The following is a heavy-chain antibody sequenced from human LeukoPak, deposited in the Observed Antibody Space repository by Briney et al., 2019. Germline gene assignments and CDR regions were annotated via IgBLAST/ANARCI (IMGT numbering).Heavy chain of an antibody. CDR3: ARGRGCITITAEKQTCAFDI. CDR1: GYSFTSYW. CDR2: IYPGDSDT. V-gene: IGHV5-51*01. J-gene: IGHJ3*02. Sequence: GESLQISCKGSGYSFTSYWIGWVRQMPGKGLEWMGIIYPGDSDTRYSPSFQGQVTISADKSISTAYLQWSSLKASDTAMYYCARGRGCITITAEKQTCAFDIWGQGTMATVSS. D-gene: IGHD6-13*01.